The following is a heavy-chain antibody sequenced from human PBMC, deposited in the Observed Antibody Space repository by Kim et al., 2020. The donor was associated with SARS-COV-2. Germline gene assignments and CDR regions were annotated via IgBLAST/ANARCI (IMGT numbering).Heavy chain of an antibody. CDR3: ARDRGIVGASEFDY. V-gene: IGHV3-21*01. CDR1: GFTFSSYS. J-gene: IGHJ4*02. Sequence: GGSLRLSCAASGFTFSSYSMNWVRQAPGKGLEWVSCISSSYMYYADSVKGRFTISRDNAKNSLYLQMNSLRAEDTAVYYCARDRGIVGASEFDYWGQGTLVTVSP. D-gene: IGHD1-26*01. CDR2: ISSSYM.